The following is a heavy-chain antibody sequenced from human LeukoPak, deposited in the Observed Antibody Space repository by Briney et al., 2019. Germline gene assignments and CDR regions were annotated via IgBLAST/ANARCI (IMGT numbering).Heavy chain of an antibody. CDR1: GFTFSRTW. CDR2: INGDGTST. V-gene: IGHV3-74*01. CDR3: ARAADSSGWLVGY. D-gene: IGHD6-19*01. J-gene: IGHJ4*02. Sequence: GGSLRLSCTVSGFTFSRTWMRWVRQAPGKGLVWVSHINGDGTSTNYADSVKGRFTISRDNARNSLYLQMNSLRAEDTAVYYCARAADSSGWLVGYWGQGALVTVSS.